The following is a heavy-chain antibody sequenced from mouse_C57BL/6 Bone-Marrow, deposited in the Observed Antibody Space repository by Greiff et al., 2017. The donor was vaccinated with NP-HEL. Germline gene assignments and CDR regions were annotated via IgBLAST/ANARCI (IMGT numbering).Heavy chain of an antibody. V-gene: IGHV1-62-2*01. Sequence: VKLQESGAELVKPGASVKLSCKASGYTFTEYTIHWVKQRSGQGLEWIGWFYPGSGSIKYNEKFKDKATLTADKSSSTVYMELSRLTSEDSAVYCCARHSYGNYGFAYWGQGTLVTVSA. CDR1: GYTFTEYT. J-gene: IGHJ3*01. CDR3: ARHSYGNYGFAY. CDR2: FYPGSGSI. D-gene: IGHD2-1*01.